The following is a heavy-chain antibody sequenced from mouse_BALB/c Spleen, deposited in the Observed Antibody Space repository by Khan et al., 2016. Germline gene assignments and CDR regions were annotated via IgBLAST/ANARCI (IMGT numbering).Heavy chain of an antibody. D-gene: IGHD2-14*01. CDR3: ARDGNRYERTWFAY. J-gene: IGHJ3*01. Sequence: EVQLQESGLGLVKPSQSLSLTCTVTGYSITSDYAWNWIRQFPGNKLDWMGYISYSGSTSSNPSLKSRKSITRDTPKNQFFLQLNSVTTEDTATYYCARDGNRYERTWFAYWGQGTLVTVSA. V-gene: IGHV3-2*02. CDR2: ISYSGST. CDR1: GYSITSDYA.